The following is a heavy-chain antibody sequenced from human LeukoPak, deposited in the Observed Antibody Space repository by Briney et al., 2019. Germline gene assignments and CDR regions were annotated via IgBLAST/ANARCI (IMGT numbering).Heavy chain of an antibody. V-gene: IGHV4-59*12. D-gene: IGHD3-22*01. CDR2: IYYSGST. CDR3: ARRWLFVRPFDY. J-gene: IGHJ4*02. CDR1: GGSISNYY. Sequence: PSETLSPTCTVSGGSISNYYWSWIRQPPGKGLEWIGYIYYSGSTNYNPSLKSRVTISVDTSKNQFSLKLSSVTAADTAVYYCARRWLFVRPFDYWGQGTLVTVSS.